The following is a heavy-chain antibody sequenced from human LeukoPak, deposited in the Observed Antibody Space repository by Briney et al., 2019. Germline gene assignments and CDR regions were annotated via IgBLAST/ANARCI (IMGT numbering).Heavy chain of an antibody. CDR1: GGSISSGSYY. Sequence: SETLSLTCTVSGGSISSGSYYWSWIRQPAGKGLEWIGRIYTSGSTNYNPSLKSRVTISVDTSKNQFSLKLSSVTAADTAVCYCARERRDEDGDYYYYYYYMDVWGKGTTVTISS. J-gene: IGHJ6*03. D-gene: IGHD4-17*01. CDR2: IYTSGST. V-gene: IGHV4-61*02. CDR3: ARERRDEDGDYYYYYYYMDV.